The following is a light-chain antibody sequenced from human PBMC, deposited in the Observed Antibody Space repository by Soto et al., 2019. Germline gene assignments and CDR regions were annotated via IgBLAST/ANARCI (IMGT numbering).Light chain of an antibody. Sequence: DIQMTQSPSTLSASVGDRVTITCRASQRISSWLAWYQQKPGKAPKLLLYKAFSLESGVPSRFSGSGSGTEFTRTISSPQPNDFANYYRQQYNSYPWTSGQGTRVEIK. CDR2: KAF. CDR3: QQYNSYPWT. J-gene: IGKJ1*01. V-gene: IGKV1-5*03. CDR1: QRISSW.